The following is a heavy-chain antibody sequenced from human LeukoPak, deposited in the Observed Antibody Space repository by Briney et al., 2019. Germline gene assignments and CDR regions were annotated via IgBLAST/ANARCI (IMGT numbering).Heavy chain of an antibody. CDR3: AGERRYYYGSGFDY. D-gene: IGHD3-10*01. Sequence: PGRSLRLSCAASGFTFSSYGMHWVRQAPGKGLEWVAVIWYDGSNKYYADSVKGRFTISRDNSKNTLYLQMNSLRAEDTAVYYCAGERRYYYGSGFDYWGQGTLVTVSS. J-gene: IGHJ4*02. CDR1: GFTFSSYG. V-gene: IGHV3-33*01. CDR2: IWYDGSNK.